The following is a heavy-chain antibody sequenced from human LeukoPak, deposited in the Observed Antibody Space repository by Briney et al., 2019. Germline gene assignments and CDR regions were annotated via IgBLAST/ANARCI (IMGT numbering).Heavy chain of an antibody. Sequence: ASVKVSCKVSGYTLTELSMHWVRRAPGKGLEWMGGFDPEDGETIYAQKFQGRVTMTEDTSTDTAYMELNSLRSDDTAVYYCARGPQRVVPAAMMAGNWFDPWGQGTLVTVSS. CDR3: ARGPQRVVPAAMMAGNWFDP. CDR2: FDPEDGET. J-gene: IGHJ5*02. CDR1: GYTLTELS. V-gene: IGHV1-24*01. D-gene: IGHD2-2*01.